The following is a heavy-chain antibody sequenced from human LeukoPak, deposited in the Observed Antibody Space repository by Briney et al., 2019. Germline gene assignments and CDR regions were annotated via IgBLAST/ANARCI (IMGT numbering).Heavy chain of an antibody. CDR2: ISSSSSYI. CDR1: GFTFSSYS. V-gene: IGHV3-21*01. J-gene: IGHJ4*02. Sequence: PGGSLRLSCAASGFTFSSYSMNWVRQAPGKGLEWVSSISSSSSYIYYADSVKGRFTISRDNAKNSLYLQMDNLRAEDTAVYYCARDYSGGWNDYWGQGTLVTVSS. CDR3: ARDYSGGWNDY. D-gene: IGHD1-26*01.